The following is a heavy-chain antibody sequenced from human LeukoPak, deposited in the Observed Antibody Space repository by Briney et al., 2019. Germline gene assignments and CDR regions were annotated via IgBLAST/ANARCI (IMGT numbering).Heavy chain of an antibody. V-gene: IGHV3-11*01. CDR1: GFTFRNYY. J-gene: IGHJ4*02. Sequence: GGSLRLSCAASGFTFRNYYMIWIRQATGKGLEWLSYISSNGNTIYYADSVRGRFTVSRDNVKNLLFVEMNSLRAEDTAVYYCASDGYNYFDFWGQGTLVTVSS. D-gene: IGHD5-24*01. CDR3: ASDGYNYFDF. CDR2: ISSNGNTI.